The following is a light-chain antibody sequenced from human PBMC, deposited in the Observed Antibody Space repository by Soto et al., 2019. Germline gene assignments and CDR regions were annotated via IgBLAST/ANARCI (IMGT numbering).Light chain of an antibody. J-gene: IGKJ1*01. CDR1: QSIGSW. CDR3: QQYNSS. CDR2: KAS. V-gene: IGKV1-5*03. Sequence: DIPMTQSPSTLSASVGDRVTITCRASQSIGSWLAWYQQKPEKAPKLLIYKASSLESGVPSRFSGSGSGTEFTLTIRSLQPDDFATYYCQQYNSSFGQGTKVEI.